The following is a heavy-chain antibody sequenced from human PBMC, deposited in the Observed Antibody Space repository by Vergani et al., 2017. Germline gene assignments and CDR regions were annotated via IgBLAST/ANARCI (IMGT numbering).Heavy chain of an antibody. D-gene: IGHD4-17*01. CDR1: GFTFSSYS. J-gene: IGHJ3*02. CDR3: ARDDYGDYYAFDI. Sequence: VQLVESGGSLVKPGGSLRLSCAASGFTFSSYSMNWVRQAPGKGLEWVSSISSSSSYIYYADSVKGRFTISRDNAKNSLYLQMNSLRAEDTAVYYCARDDYGDYYAFDIWGQGTMVTVSS. CDR2: ISSSSSYI. V-gene: IGHV3-21*01.